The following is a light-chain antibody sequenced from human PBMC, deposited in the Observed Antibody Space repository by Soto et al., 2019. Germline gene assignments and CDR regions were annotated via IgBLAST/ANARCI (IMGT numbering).Light chain of an antibody. Sequence: QSVLTQPPSVSGAPGQRVTISCTGSSSNIGAGYDVHWYQQLPGTAPKLLIYGNSNRPSGVPDRFSGSKSGTSASLAITRLQAEDEADYYCQSYDSSLSAHVVFGGGTKVTVL. CDR2: GNS. CDR1: SSNIGAGYD. CDR3: QSYDSSLSAHVV. J-gene: IGLJ2*01. V-gene: IGLV1-40*01.